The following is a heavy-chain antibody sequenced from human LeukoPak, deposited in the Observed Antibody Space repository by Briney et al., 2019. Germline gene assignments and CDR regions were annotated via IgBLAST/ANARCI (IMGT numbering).Heavy chain of an antibody. CDR3: ASILLWFGETKGYGAFDI. D-gene: IGHD3-10*01. CDR1: GYTFISYA. J-gene: IGHJ3*02. V-gene: IGHV1-46*01. CDR2: INPSGGST. Sequence: ASVKVSCKASGYTFISYAMNWVRQAPGQGLEWMEWINPSGGSTSYAQKFQGRVTMTRDMSTSTVYMELSSLRSEDTAVYYCASILLWFGETKGYGAFDIWGQGTMVTVSS.